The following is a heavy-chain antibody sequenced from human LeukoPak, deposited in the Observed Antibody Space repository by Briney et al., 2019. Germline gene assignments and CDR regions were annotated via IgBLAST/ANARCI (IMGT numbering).Heavy chain of an antibody. D-gene: IGHD2-2*01. Sequence: PGGSLRLSCAASGFTFSNSWMSWVRQAPGKGLEWIGRIKSKTDGGTTDYAAPMKGRFTISRDDSKNTLYLQMNSLKPEDTAVYYCSTMTVVPTDYWGQGTLVTVSS. CDR1: GFTFSNSW. CDR3: STMTVVPTDY. CDR2: IKSKTDGGTT. V-gene: IGHV3-15*01. J-gene: IGHJ4*02.